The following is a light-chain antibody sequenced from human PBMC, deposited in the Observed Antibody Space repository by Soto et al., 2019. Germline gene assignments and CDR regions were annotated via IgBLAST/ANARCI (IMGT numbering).Light chain of an antibody. Sequence: EIAWTQSPATLSLSPGDRATLSCRASENVNNRYFAWYQQKPGQAPRLLIWGASNPTTGVPERISGSGSGTDFTLTISRLEPEDFAVYYCQQYGRSPLTFGQGTKVAIK. CDR3: QQYGRSPLT. J-gene: IGKJ1*01. V-gene: IGKV3-20*01. CDR2: GAS. CDR1: ENVNNRY.